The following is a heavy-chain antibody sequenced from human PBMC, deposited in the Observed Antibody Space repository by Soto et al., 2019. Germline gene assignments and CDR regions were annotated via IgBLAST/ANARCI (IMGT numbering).Heavy chain of an antibody. J-gene: IGHJ4*02. D-gene: IGHD4-17*01. CDR3: ARGYTYDFDY. V-gene: IGHV2-5*01. Sequence: QITLKASGPTLVKPTQTLTLTCTFSGFSFTTSGVNVGWIRQPPGKAREWLALIFWNDDKRYSPSLKSRLTITKDTSKNPVVLTMTNMDPVDTATYYCARGYTYDFDYWGQGTLVTVSS. CDR1: GFSFTTSGVN. CDR2: IFWNDDK.